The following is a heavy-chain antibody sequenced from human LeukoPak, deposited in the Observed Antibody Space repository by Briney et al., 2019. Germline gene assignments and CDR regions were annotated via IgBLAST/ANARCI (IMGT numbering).Heavy chain of an antibody. CDR3: ARDEYSGSYGGANAFDI. V-gene: IGHV3-48*03. CDR1: GFTFSSYE. Sequence: GGSLRLSCAASGFTFSSYEMNWVPQAPGRGLEWVSYISSSGSTIYYADSVKGRFTISRDNAKNSLYLQMNSLRAEDTAVYYCARDEYSGSYGGANAFDIWGQGTMVTVSS. J-gene: IGHJ3*02. D-gene: IGHD1-26*01. CDR2: ISSSGSTI.